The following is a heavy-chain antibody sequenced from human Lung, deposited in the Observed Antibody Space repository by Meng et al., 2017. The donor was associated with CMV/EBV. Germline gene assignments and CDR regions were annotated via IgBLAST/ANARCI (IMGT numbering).Heavy chain of an antibody. J-gene: IGHJ5*02. D-gene: IGHD2-2*01. V-gene: IGHV2-5*02. Sequence: QSPLMRPGPPLVKPPQTFLLTCTFSGFSPGTIEVVVGWIRQPPGKALEWLAVIYWDDDKRYSPSLKSRLTITKDTSKNQVVLTLTNMDPVDTATYYCALFTRSWFDPWGQGTLVTVSS. CDR3: ALFTRSWFDP. CDR2: IYWDDDK. CDR1: GFSPGTIEVV.